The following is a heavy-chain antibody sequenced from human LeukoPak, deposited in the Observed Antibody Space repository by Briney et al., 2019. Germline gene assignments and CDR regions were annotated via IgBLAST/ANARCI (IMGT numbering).Heavy chain of an antibody. J-gene: IGHJ4*02. CDR2: ISSNGGST. Sequence: GGSLRLSCAASGFTFRSYNMHWVRQAPGKGLEYVSTISSNGGSTYYADSVKGRFTISRDNSKNTLYLQMGSLRAEDMAVYYCARDGYISAAFDYWGQGALVTVSS. CDR1: GFTFRSYN. D-gene: IGHD2-2*02. CDR3: ARDGYISAAFDY. V-gene: IGHV3-64*02.